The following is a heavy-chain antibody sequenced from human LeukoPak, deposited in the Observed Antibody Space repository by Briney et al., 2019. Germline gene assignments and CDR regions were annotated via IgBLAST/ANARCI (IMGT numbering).Heavy chain of an antibody. Sequence: SQTLSLTCAISGDSVSTNSAAWNWIRQSPSRGLEWLGRTYYNSKWYNDYALSVKSRITVNPDTSKYQFSLQLNSVTREDTAVYYCARLGIAAAGTSLSLLDYWGQGTLVTVSS. J-gene: IGHJ4*02. CDR1: GDSVSTNSAA. CDR3: ARLGIAAAGTSLSLLDY. V-gene: IGHV6-1*01. D-gene: IGHD6-13*01. CDR2: TYYNSKWYN.